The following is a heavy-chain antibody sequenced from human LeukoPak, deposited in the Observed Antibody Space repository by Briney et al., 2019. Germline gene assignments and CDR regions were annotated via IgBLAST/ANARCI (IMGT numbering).Heavy chain of an antibody. Sequence: SETLSLTCTVSGGSISSYYWSWIRQPAGKGLEWIGRIYTSGSTNYNSSLKSRVTMSVDTSKNQFSLKLSSVTAADTAVYYCASLGTATLIAPFDYWGQGTLVTVSS. CDR2: IYTSGST. CDR1: GGSISSYY. V-gene: IGHV4-4*07. CDR3: ASLGTATLIAPFDY. J-gene: IGHJ4*02.